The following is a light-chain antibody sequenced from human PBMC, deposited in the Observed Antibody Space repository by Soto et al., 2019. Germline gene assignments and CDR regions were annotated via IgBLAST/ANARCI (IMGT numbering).Light chain of an antibody. CDR1: QSVNIY. CDR2: GAS. J-gene: IGKJ1*01. V-gene: IGKV3D-15*02. Sequence: EIVMTQSPATLSVSPGERAALSCRASQSVNIYLAWYQQKPGQAPRLLIFGASSRATGIPARFSGSGSGTEFNLTISSLQSEDFAVYYCQQYGSSPETFGQGTKVDI. CDR3: QQYGSSPET.